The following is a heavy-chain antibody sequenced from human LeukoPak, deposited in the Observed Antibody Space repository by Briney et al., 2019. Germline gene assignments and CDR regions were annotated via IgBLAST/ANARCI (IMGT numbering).Heavy chain of an antibody. J-gene: IGHJ3*02. CDR3: AIAAREYEILSGDAFDI. D-gene: IGHD3-9*01. V-gene: IGHV3-23*01. Sequence: GGCLTLSCAPSGFTLSTYAIRWVRQPPGRGREWVSAVSGGGGITYDAHSGNSRFSVDRDYPKTTLCLQTNSLRAEDTAVYCWAIAAREYEILSGDAFDIWSQGSMVT. CDR1: GFTLSTYA. CDR2: VSGGGGIT.